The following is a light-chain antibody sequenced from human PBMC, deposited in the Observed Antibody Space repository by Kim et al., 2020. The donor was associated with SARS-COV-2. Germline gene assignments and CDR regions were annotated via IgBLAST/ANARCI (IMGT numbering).Light chain of an antibody. CDR2: AVS. V-gene: IGLV2-14*03. CDR1: SSDVGAYNF. J-gene: IGLJ2*01. CDR3: SSYTSSSTLV. Sequence: GQSITISCTGTSSDVGAYNFVSWYQQHPGKAPKLMIYAVSKRPSGVSDRFSGSKSGNTASLTISGLQAEDESDYYCSSYTSSSTLVFGGGTKVTVL.